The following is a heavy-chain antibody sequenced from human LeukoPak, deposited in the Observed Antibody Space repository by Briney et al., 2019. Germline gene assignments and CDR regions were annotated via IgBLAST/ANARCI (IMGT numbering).Heavy chain of an antibody. CDR2: ISSSSSYI. CDR3: ARDQGYSSSLDAFDI. Sequence: PGGSLRLSCAASGFTFSSYSMNWVRQAPGKGLEWVSSISSSSSYIYYADSVKGRFTISRDNAKNSLYLQMNSLRAEDTAVCYCARDQGYSSSLDAFDIWGQGTMVTVSS. CDR1: GFTFSSYS. V-gene: IGHV3-21*01. D-gene: IGHD6-13*01. J-gene: IGHJ3*02.